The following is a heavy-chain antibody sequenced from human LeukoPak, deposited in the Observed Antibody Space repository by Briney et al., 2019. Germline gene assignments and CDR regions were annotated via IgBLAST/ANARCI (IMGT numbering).Heavy chain of an antibody. Sequence: PGGCLRLSCAASGFTFSSYGMAWVRQAPGKGLEWVAVIWYDGSNKNYADSVKGPFTISRDNSKNTLYLQMNSLRAEDTAVYYCARVADYSNSAHADYWGQGTLVTVPS. CDR1: GFTFSSYG. CDR3: ARVADYSNSAHADY. D-gene: IGHD4-11*01. CDR2: IWYDGSNK. J-gene: IGHJ4*02. V-gene: IGHV3-33*01.